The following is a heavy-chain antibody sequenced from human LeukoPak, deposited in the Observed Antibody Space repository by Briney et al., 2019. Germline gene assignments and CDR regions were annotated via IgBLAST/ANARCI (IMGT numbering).Heavy chain of an antibody. J-gene: IGHJ5*02. V-gene: IGHV1-18*01. CDR1: GYTFTSYG. D-gene: IGHD6-19*01. CDR3: ARHSSGWYWFDP. Sequence: ASVKVSCKASGYTFTSYGTSWVRQAPGQGLEWMGWISAYNGNTNYAQKLQGRVTMTTDTSTSTAYMELRRLRSDDTAVYYCARHSSGWYWFDPWGQGTLVTVSS. CDR2: ISAYNGNT.